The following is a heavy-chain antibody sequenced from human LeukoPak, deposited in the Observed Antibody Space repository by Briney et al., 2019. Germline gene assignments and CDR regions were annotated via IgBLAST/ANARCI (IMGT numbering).Heavy chain of an antibody. CDR3: ARRDWVSGAVRAFDI. CDR1: GFMFSDHY. D-gene: IGHD3-3*01. Sequence: GGSLRLSCVGSGFMFSDHYMSWIRQAPGKGLEWVSYISNDSVDKYYVDSVRGRFTISRDNAKKSMYLQMSGLRVEDTAVYYCARRDWVSGAVRAFDIWGQGTMVTVSS. J-gene: IGHJ3*02. V-gene: IGHV3-11*04. CDR2: ISNDSVDK.